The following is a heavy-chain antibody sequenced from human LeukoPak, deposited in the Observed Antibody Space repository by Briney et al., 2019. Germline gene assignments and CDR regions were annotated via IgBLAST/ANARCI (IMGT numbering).Heavy chain of an antibody. J-gene: IGHJ5*02. CDR2: IYYSGST. V-gene: IGHV4-30-4*08. Sequence: SQTLSLTCTVSGGSINSGDYYWSWIRQPPGKGLEWIGYIYYSGSTYYNPSLKSRVTISVDTSKNQFSLKLSSVTAADTAVYYCARGGGYSSSWYIFFWFDPWGQGTLVTVSS. CDR1: GGSINSGDYY. CDR3: ARGGGYSSSWYIFFWFDP. D-gene: IGHD6-13*01.